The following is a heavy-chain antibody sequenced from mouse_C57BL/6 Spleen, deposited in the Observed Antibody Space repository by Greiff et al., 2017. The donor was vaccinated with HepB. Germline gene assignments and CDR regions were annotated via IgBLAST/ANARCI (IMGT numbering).Heavy chain of an antibody. V-gene: IGHV1-80*01. CDR3: AREGYGNYEAWFAY. CDR2: IYPGDGDT. J-gene: IGHJ3*01. Sequence: QVQLQQSGAELVKPGASVKISCKASGYAFSSYWMNWVKQRPGKGLEWIGQIYPGDGDTNYNGKFKGKATLTADKSSSTAYMQLSSLTSEDSAVYFCAREGYGNYEAWFAYWGQGTLVTVSA. CDR1: GYAFSSYW. D-gene: IGHD2-10*02.